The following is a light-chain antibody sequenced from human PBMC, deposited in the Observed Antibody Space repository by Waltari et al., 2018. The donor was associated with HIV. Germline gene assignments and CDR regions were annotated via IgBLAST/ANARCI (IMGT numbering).Light chain of an antibody. CDR1: QGVPNNY. J-gene: IGKJ5*01. CDR3: QQYGRSPIT. V-gene: IGKV3-20*01. CDR2: GTA. Sequence: EIVLTQSPGTLSLSPGERATLSCRASQGVPNNYVALYQQSPGQAPRLIFYGTAIRHTGLPDRFSGSGSVTDFTLAISRLEPEDFAVYYCQQYGRSPITFGQGARLEIK.